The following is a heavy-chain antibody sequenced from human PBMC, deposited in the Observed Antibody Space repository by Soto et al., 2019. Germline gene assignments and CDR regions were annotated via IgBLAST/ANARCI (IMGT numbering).Heavy chain of an antibody. Sequence: SQTRSFTSILSVTSITSTTYFCAWIRQPPGNGLEWVGSIYYSGKTHSNPSLKNRLYISVYRSKNQFSLQMTSVTAADSAVYYCAKHIPRTGRFDYWGQGTLVTVSS. CDR3: AKHIPRTGRFDY. CDR2: IYYSGKT. J-gene: IGHJ4*02. V-gene: IGHV4-39*01. CDR1: VTSITSTTYF.